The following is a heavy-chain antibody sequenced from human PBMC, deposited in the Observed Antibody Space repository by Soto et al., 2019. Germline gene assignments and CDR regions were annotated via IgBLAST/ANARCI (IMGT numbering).Heavy chain of an antibody. CDR3: VRXXGXXXGXXXXDYFYY. CDR2: IYTNMNT. CDR1: GASISSYY. J-gene: IGHJ4*02. Sequence: QLQESGPGLVKPSETLSLTCTVSGASISSYYWXWIRQPAGKGLEWIGRIYTNMNTNYNPSLKSRVTMSVDTSKNQFSLRLSSVTAADTAVYYCVRXXGXXXGXXXXDYFYYWGQGILVTVSS. V-gene: IGHV4-4*07.